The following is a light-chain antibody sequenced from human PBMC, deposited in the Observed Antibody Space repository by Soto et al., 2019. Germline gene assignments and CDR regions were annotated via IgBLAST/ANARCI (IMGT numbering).Light chain of an antibody. J-gene: IGLJ3*02. CDR2: YDS. Sequence: SYELTQPPSVSVAPGKTARITCGGNNIGSKSVHWYQQKPGQAPVLVIYYDSDRPSGIPERFSGSNSGNTATLTTSRVEAGDEADYYCQVWDSSSDPWVFGGGTKLTVL. CDR1: NIGSKS. V-gene: IGLV3-21*04. CDR3: QVWDSSSDPWV.